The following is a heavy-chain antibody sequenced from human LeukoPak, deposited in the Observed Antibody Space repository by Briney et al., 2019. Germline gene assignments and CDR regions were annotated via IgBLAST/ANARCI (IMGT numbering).Heavy chain of an antibody. J-gene: IGHJ4*02. D-gene: IGHD6-19*01. CDR2: IYYSGST. Sequence: PSETLSLTCTVSGGSISRSSYYWGWIRQPPGKGLEWIGSIYYSGSTYYNPSLKSRVTISVETSKNQFSLKLSSVTAADTAVYYCARGAAVAVSPHFDYWGQGTLVTVSS. CDR3: ARGAAVAVSPHFDY. V-gene: IGHV4-39*07. CDR1: GGSISRSSYY.